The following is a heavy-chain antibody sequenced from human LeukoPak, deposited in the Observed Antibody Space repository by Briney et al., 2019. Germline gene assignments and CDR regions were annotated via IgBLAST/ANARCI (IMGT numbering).Heavy chain of an antibody. CDR1: GGSFSGYY. D-gene: IGHD3-3*01. V-gene: IGHV4-34*01. J-gene: IGHJ4*02. CDR2: INHSGST. Sequence: SETLSLTCAVYGGSFSGYYWSWIRQPPGKGLGWIGEINHSGSTNYNPSLKSRVTISVDTSKNQFSLKLSSVTAADTAVYYCARLSSGYADLSWEFDYWGQGTLVTVSS. CDR3: ARLSSGYADLSWEFDY.